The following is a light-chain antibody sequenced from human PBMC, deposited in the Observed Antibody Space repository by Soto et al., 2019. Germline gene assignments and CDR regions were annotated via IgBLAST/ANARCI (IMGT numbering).Light chain of an antibody. V-gene: IGKV1-5*01. Sequence: DLQMTQSPSTLSASVGDRVTITCRASQSISSWLAWYQQEPGKAPKLLIYDASSLESGVPSRFSGSGSGTEFTLTISSLQPDDFATYYCQQYNSYRTFGQGTKVEIK. CDR1: QSISSW. CDR3: QQYNSYRT. CDR2: DAS. J-gene: IGKJ1*01.